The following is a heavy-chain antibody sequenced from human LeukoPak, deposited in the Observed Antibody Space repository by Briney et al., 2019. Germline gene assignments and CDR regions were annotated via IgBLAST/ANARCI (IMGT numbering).Heavy chain of an antibody. CDR3: ARSWRESPYYFDY. CDR2: IFHSGTT. D-gene: IGHD6-13*01. J-gene: IGHJ4*02. Sequence: SETLSLTCTVSGDTISTSFYYWDGFRQPPGRGRGGIGGIFHSGTTYYNPSLKSRVTMSVDTSKNQFSLKLSSVTAADTAVYYCARSWRESPYYFDYWGQGTLVTVSS. V-gene: IGHV4-39*07. CDR1: GDTISTSFYY.